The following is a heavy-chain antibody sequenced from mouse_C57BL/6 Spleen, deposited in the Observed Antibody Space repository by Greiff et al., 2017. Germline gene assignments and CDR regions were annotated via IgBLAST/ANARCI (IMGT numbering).Heavy chain of an antibody. CDR1: GYAFTNYL. Sequence: VQLQQSGAELVRPGTSVKVSCKASGYAFTNYLIEWVKQRPGQGLEWIGVINPGSGGTNYNEQFKGKATLTADKSSSTAYMQLRSLTSEDSAVYVCGRSGDYAGFAYWGQGTLVTVSA. CDR3: GRSGDYAGFAY. J-gene: IGHJ3*01. V-gene: IGHV1-54*01. D-gene: IGHD2-4*01. CDR2: INPGSGGT.